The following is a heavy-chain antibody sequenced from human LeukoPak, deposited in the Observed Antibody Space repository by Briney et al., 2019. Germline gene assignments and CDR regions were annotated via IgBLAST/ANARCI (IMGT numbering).Heavy chain of an antibody. V-gene: IGHV4-59*08. CDR1: GGSISGDH. CDR2: IYSSRNT. Sequence: SETLSLTCTVSGGSISGDHWNWIRQPPGKGLEWIGYIYSSRNTNYNPSLKSRVTISVDMSKNQFSLKLSSVTAADTAVYYCVRRNDFGIWGQGTMVTVSS. CDR3: VRRNDFGI. J-gene: IGHJ3*02.